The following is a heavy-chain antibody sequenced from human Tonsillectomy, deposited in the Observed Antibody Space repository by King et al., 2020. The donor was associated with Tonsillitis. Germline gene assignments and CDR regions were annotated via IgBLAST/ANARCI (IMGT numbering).Heavy chain of an antibody. CDR2: TYSGGSST. Sequence: VQLVESGGGLVQPGGSLRLSCAASGFTFSSYAMSWVRQAPGKGLEWVSVTYSGGSSTYYADSVKGRFTISRDNSKNTLYLQMNSLRAEDTAVYYCAKDSGSGENWFDPWGQGTLVTVSS. CDR1: GFTFSSYA. V-gene: IGHV3-23*03. D-gene: IGHD3-16*01. CDR3: AKDSGSGENWFDP. J-gene: IGHJ5*02.